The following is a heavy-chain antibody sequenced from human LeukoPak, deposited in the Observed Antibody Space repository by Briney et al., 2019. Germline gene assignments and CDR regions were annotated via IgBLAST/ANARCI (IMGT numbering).Heavy chain of an antibody. J-gene: IGHJ4*02. D-gene: IGHD6-19*01. Sequence: PGGSLRLACAASGFTFSSYAMSWVRQAPGKGLEWVSGFSVSGGTTYYADSVKGRFTISRDNSKNTLYLQMNSLRAEDTAVYYCARARNVKSVAGTVDYWGQGTLVTVSS. CDR1: GFTFSSYA. CDR2: FSVSGGTT. V-gene: IGHV3-23*01. CDR3: ARARNVKSVAGTVDY.